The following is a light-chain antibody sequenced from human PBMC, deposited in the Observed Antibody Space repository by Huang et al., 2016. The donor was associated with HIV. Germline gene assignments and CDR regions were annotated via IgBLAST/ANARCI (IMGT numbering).Light chain of an antibody. J-gene: IGKJ4*01. CDR3: QQRSNWPALT. CDR2: EAS. Sequence: EIVLTQSPATLSLSPGERATLSCRASASVSSYLAWYQQKPGQAPRLLIYEASNRATGIPARFSGSGSGTDFTLTSSSLEPEDFAIYYCQQRSNWPALTCGGGTRVEIK. CDR1: ASVSSY. V-gene: IGKV3-11*01.